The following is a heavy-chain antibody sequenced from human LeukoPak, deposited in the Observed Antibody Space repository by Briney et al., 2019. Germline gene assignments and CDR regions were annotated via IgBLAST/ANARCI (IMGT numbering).Heavy chain of an antibody. CDR1: GYSFTSHC. CDR2: IFPGDSDA. V-gene: IGHV5-51*01. CDR3: AREIVVPSAMRAFDY. Sequence: GEPLKISCKVSGYSFTSHCIGWVRQMPGKGLEWMGVIFPGDSDARYSPSFQGQVTISSDKSISTAYLQWSSLKASDTAMYYCAREIVVPSAMRAFDYWGQGTLVTVSS. D-gene: IGHD2-2*01. J-gene: IGHJ4*02.